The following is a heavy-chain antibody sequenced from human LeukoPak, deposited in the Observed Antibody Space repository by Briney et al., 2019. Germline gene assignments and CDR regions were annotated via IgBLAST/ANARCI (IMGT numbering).Heavy chain of an antibody. D-gene: IGHD1-14*01. CDR1: GFTFNYXS. Sequence: GGSLRLSCAASGFTFNYXSVNWVRQAPGXXXXWVSYISSSSNTIYYADSVKGRFTISRDNSKNTLYLQMSSLRAEDTAVYYCVKPQPGGGFDYWGQGTLVTVSS. CDR3: VKPQPGGGFDY. V-gene: IGHV3-48*01. J-gene: IGHJ4*02. CDR2: ISSSSNTI.